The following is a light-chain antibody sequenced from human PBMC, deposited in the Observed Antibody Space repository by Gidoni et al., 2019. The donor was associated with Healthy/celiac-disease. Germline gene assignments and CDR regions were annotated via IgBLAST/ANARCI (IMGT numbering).Light chain of an antibody. Sequence: QPVLPHSSSASASLGSSVKLTCTLSSGHSSYIIAWPQQQPGKAPRYLMKLEGSGSYNKGSGVPDRFSGSSSGADRYLTISNLQSEDEADYYCETWDSNSWVFGGGTKLTVL. V-gene: IGLV4-60*03. CDR1: SGHSSYI. J-gene: IGLJ3*02. CDR2: LEGSGSY. CDR3: ETWDSNSWV.